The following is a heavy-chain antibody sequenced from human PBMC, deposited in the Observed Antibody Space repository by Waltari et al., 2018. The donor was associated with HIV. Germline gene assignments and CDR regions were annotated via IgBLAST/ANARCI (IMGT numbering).Heavy chain of an antibody. CDR1: GFTFGDSS. CDR2: IRSKAYGGTT. V-gene: IGHV3-49*03. CDR3: LPDYDILTGYLAFDY. D-gene: IGHD3-9*01. Sequence: EVQLVESGGGLVQPGRSLRLSCTASGFTFGDSSMSWFRQAPGKGLEWVSFIRSKAYGGTTEYAASVKGRFTISRDDSKSIAYLQMNSLKTEDTAVYYCLPDYDILTGYLAFDYWGQGTLVTVSS. J-gene: IGHJ4*02.